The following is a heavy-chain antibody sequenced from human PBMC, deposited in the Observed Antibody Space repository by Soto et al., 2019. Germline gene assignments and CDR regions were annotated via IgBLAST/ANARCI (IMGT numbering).Heavy chain of an antibody. CDR3: ARDSYAPHV. J-gene: IGHJ6*02. V-gene: IGHV3-74*03. CDR1: GCTFSKYW. CDR2: INIDGCGT. D-gene: IGHD4-17*01. Sequence: GGSLRLSCAASGCTFSKYWMHWLRQAPGKGLVWVSRINIDGCGTTYADSVKGRFTISRDTAKNTVFLEMKNLRAEDTAVYYCARDSYAPHVWGQGTTIIVSS.